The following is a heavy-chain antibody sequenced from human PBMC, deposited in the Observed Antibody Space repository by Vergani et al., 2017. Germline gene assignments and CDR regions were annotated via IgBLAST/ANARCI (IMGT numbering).Heavy chain of an antibody. CDR1: GFTFSSYE. CDR3: ARERLYYGSGSSLT. D-gene: IGHD3-10*01. V-gene: IGHV3-48*03. Sequence: VQLVESGGGLVQPGGSLRLSCAASGFTFSSYEMNWVRQAPGKGLEWVSYISSSGSTIYYADSVKGRFTISRDNAKNSLYLQMNSLRAEDTAVYYCARERLYYGSGSSLTWGQGSLVTVSS. J-gene: IGHJ5*02. CDR2: ISSSGSTI.